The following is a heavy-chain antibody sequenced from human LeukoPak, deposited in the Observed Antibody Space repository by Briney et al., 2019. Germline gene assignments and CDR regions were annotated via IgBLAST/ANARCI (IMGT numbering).Heavy chain of an antibody. D-gene: IGHD1-26*01. CDR1: GFTLSSYG. Sequence: PGGSLRLSCAASGFTLSSYGMHWVRQAPGEGLEWVAVISYDGSNKYYADSVKGRFTISRDNSKNTLYLQMNSLRAEDTAVYYCAKAFGWELTDSVDYWGQGTLVTVSS. CDR2: ISYDGSNK. CDR3: AKAFGWELTDSVDY. V-gene: IGHV3-30*18. J-gene: IGHJ4*02.